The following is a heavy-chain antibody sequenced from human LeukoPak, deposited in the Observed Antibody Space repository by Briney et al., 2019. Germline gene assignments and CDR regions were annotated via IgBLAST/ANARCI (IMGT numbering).Heavy chain of an antibody. CDR1: GYSFSEYD. CDR2: MNPKSGNT. CDR3: ARPPRTSGWYLNCFDP. J-gene: IGHJ5*02. D-gene: IGHD6-19*01. Sequence: GASVKVSCKASGYSFSEYDINWVRQAAGQGLEWMGWMNPKSGNTGYAQKFQGRVTMTRDTSINTAFLELSSLTSEDTAVYYCARPPRTSGWYLNCFDPWGQGTLVTVSS. V-gene: IGHV1-8*01.